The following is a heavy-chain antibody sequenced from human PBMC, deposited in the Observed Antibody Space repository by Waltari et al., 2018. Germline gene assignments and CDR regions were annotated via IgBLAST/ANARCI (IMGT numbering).Heavy chain of an antibody. J-gene: IGHJ3*02. V-gene: IGHV4-34*01. Sequence: QVQLQQWGAGLLKPSETLSITCAVYGGSLSGYYWSWIRQPPGKGLEWIGEINHSGSTNYNPSLKSRVTISVDTSKNQFSLKLSSVTAADTAVYYCARAWISLILGATSAFDIWGQGTMVTVS. D-gene: IGHD1-26*01. CDR2: INHSGST. CDR3: ARAWISLILGATSAFDI. CDR1: GGSLSGYY.